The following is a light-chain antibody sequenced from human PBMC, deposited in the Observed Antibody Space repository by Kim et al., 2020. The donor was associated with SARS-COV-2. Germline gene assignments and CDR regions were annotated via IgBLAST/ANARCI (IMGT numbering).Light chain of an antibody. CDR2: RTN. J-gene: IGLJ2*01. CDR1: TGPVSSGFF. CDR3: LLYSGGPQREV. V-gene: IGLV7-43*01. Sequence: GAVTVTRASSTGPVSSGFFPNWFQRNPGHAPRPLSYRTNIKHAWTTARFSGSLLGGKAALALSDVQPEDEAEYYCLLYSGGPQREVFGGDTQLTVL.